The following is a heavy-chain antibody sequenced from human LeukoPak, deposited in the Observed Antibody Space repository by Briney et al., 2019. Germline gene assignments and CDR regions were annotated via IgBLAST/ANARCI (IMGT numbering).Heavy chain of an antibody. CDR3: AKDFLGSSWSLGT. CDR2: ISHDGSKK. Sequence: GGSLRLSCATSGFTFSNFGIHWVRQAPGKGLEWVTFISHDGSKKYYRDSVNGRFTISRDNSRNTLSLQMNNLRPGDTAVYHCAKDFLGSSWSLGTWGRGTLVTVSS. J-gene: IGHJ4*02. D-gene: IGHD6-13*01. CDR1: GFTFSNFG. V-gene: IGHV3-30*18.